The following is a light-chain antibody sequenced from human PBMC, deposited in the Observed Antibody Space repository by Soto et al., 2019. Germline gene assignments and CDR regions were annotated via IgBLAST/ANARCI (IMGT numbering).Light chain of an antibody. J-gene: IGLJ2*01. Sequence: QSALTQPPSASGTPGQSVTIPCTGTSSDVGDYNYVSWYRQHPGKAPKLMIYEVSRRPSGVPDRFSGSKSGNTASLTVSGLQAEDEADYYCSSNAGSNNLVFGGGTKVTVL. CDR3: SSNAGSNNLV. V-gene: IGLV2-8*01. CDR2: EVS. CDR1: SSDVGDYNY.